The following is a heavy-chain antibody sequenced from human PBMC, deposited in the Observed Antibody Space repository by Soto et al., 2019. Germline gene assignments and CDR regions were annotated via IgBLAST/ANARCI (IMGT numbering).Heavy chain of an antibody. CDR1: GGSISSYY. V-gene: IGHV4-59*01. J-gene: IGHJ5*02. CDR2: IYYSGST. Sequence: SETLSLTCTGSGGSISSYYWSWIRQPPGKGLEWIGYIYYSGSTNYNPSLKSRDTISVDTSKNQFSLKLSSVTAADTAVYYCARLRDGQFVPSGPGTLVTVSS. CDR3: ARLRDGQFVP.